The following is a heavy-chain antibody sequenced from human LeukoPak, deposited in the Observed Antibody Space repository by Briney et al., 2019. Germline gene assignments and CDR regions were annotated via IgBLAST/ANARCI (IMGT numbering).Heavy chain of an antibody. CDR1: GFTFSSYS. J-gene: IGHJ6*02. CDR2: ISSSSSTI. D-gene: IGHD6-19*01. V-gene: IGHV3-48*04. Sequence: GGSLRLSCAASGFTFSSYSMNWVRQAPGKGLKWVSYISSSSSTIYYADSVKGRFTISRDNAKNSLYLQMNSLRAEDTAVYYCARPLGSGRGYYGMDVWGQGTTVTVSS. CDR3: ARPLGSGRGYYGMDV.